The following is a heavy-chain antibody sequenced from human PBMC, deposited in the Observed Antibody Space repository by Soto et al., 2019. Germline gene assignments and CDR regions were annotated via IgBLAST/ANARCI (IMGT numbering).Heavy chain of an antibody. D-gene: IGHD2-15*01. J-gene: IGHJ5*02. CDR2: ISGSGTIT. V-gene: IGHV3-23*01. Sequence: EVQLLESGGGLVQPGGSLRLSCAASGFPFSSRAMSWVRQAPGKGLEWVSAISGSGTITYYADSVKGRFTISRDTSKNTLYLQMNNLRADDTAVYYCAEWARYCSGADCRAWGQGTLVTVYS. CDR3: AEWARYCSGADCRA. CDR1: GFPFSSRA.